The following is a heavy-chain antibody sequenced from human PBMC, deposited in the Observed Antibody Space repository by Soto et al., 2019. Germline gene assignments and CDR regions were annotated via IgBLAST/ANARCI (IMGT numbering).Heavy chain of an antibody. CDR3: ARVGGAFDI. CDR2: INPNGGST. J-gene: IGHJ3*02. CDR1: GYTFTSYY. V-gene: IGHV1-46*01. Sequence: ASVKVSCKASGYTFTSYYMHWVRQAPGQGLEWMGIINPNGGSTSYAQKFQGRVTMTRDTSTSTVYMELRSLRSEDTAVYYGARVGGAFDIWGQGTMVTVSS.